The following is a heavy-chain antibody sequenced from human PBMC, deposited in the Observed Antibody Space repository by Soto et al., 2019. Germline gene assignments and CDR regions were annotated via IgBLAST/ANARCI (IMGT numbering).Heavy chain of an antibody. V-gene: IGHV1-69*01. CDR1: GGTFCSYA. CDR3: ARGHSSSWYPMIDY. J-gene: IGHJ4*02. CDR2: IIPIFGTA. D-gene: IGHD6-13*01. Sequence: QVQLVQSGAEVKKPGSSVTVSCKASGGTFCSYAISWVRQAPGQGLEWMGGIIPIFGTANYAQKFQGRVTITAGESTSPAYMELRSLRSEDTFVYYCARGHSSSWYPMIDYRGQGTLVTFSS.